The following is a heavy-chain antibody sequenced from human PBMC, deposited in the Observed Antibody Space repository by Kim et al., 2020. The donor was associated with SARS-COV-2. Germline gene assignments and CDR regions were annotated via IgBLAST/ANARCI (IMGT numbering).Heavy chain of an antibody. J-gene: IGHJ4*02. Sequence: STNYNPSRKSRVTISVDTSKTQFSLKLSSVTAADTAVYYCARGPYGHFDYWGQGTLVTVSS. D-gene: IGHD4-17*01. CDR2: ST. V-gene: IGHV4-59*09. CDR3: ARGPYGHFDY.